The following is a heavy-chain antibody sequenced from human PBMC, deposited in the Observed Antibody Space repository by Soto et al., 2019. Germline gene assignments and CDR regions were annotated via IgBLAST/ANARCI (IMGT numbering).Heavy chain of an antibody. D-gene: IGHD3-10*01. CDR2: IYHSEST. CDR1: GGSISSGDYS. Sequence: SETLSRTCVVSGGSISSGDYSWSWIRQPPGKGLEWIGYIYHSESTFYNPSLKSRLTMSVDTSKNQFSLKLSSVTAADTAVYYCARGLVGSGSYPMYGMDVWGQGTTVTLSS. CDR3: ARGLVGSGSYPMYGMDV. J-gene: IGHJ6*02. V-gene: IGHV4-30-2*01.